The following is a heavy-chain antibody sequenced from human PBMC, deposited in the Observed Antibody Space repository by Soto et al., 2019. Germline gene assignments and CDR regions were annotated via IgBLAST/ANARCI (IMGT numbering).Heavy chain of an antibody. Sequence: GGSLRLSCAASGFTFSSYGMHWVRQAPGKGLEWVAVIWYDGSNKYYADSVKGRFTISRDNSKNTLYLQMNSLRAEDTAVYYCARDPAPPGGDGMDVWGQGTTVTVSS. CDR3: ARDPAPPGGDGMDV. CDR2: IWYDGSNK. V-gene: IGHV3-33*01. CDR1: GFTFSSYG. J-gene: IGHJ6*02.